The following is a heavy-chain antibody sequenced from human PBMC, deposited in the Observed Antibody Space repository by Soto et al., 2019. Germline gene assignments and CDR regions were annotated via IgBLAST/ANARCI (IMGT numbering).Heavy chain of an antibody. CDR1: GYTFTSYY. D-gene: IGHD6-13*01. CDR3: ARDLGASSSPRPNWFDP. CDR2: INPSGGST. J-gene: IGHJ5*02. Sequence: ASVKVSCKASGYTFTSYYMHWVRQAPGQGLEWMGIINPSGGSTSYAQKFQGRVTMTRDTSTSTVYMELSSLRSEDTAVYYCARDLGASSSPRPNWFDPWGQGTLVTVSS. V-gene: IGHV1-46*01.